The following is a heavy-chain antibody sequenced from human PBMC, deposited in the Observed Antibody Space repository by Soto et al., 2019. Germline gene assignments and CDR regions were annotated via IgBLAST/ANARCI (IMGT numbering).Heavy chain of an antibody. CDR2: ISYDGSNK. D-gene: IGHD2-2*01. V-gene: IGHV3-30-3*01. CDR3: ARVFTDQLLHDHYYYYGMDV. CDR1: GFTFSSYA. Sequence: PGGSLRLSCAASGFTFSSYAMHWVRQAPGKGLEWVAVISYDGSNKYYADSVKGRFTISRDNSKNTLYLQMNSLRAEDTAVYYCARVFTDQLLHDHYYYYGMDVWGQGTTVTVSS. J-gene: IGHJ6*02.